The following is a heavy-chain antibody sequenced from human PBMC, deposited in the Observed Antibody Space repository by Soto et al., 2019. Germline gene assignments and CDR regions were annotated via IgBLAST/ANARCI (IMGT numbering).Heavy chain of an antibody. D-gene: IGHD4-17*01. Sequence: SETLSLTCTVSGDSITTSGDYWSWIRQNPGKGLEWIGYISHTGITDYNPSLNGRLTLSIDTSKNQFSLEMTSVTAADTAVYYCARVSHDYFSGWLDPWGQGIPVTVSS. CDR1: GDSITTSGDY. V-gene: IGHV4-31*03. J-gene: IGHJ5*02. CDR3: ARVSHDYFSGWLDP. CDR2: ISHTGIT.